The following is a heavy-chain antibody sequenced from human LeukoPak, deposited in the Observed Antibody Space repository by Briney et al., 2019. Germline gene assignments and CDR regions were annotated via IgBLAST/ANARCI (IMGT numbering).Heavy chain of an antibody. V-gene: IGHV3-7*03. CDR3: ARDVSNSGWYEGTFDV. CDR1: GFTLRSYA. J-gene: IGHJ3*01. CDR2: KREDGREH. D-gene: IGHD6-19*01. Sequence: GGSLRLAWAASGFTLRSYARSWVRQTPGEGREGGANKREDGREHYYVDSVKGRFTITRDNAKNLLYLQVNSLRAEDTAVYYCARDVSNSGWYEGTFDVWGQGTMVTVSS.